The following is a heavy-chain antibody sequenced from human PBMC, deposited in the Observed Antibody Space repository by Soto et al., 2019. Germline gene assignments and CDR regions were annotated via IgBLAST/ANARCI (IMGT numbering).Heavy chain of an antibody. J-gene: IGHJ6*02. CDR3: TREGGGSGWDYYYGMDV. D-gene: IGHD6-19*01. Sequence: PGGSLRLSCAASGFTFSGSAMHWVRQASGKGLEWVGRIRSKANSYATAYAASVKGRFTISRDDSKNTAYLQMNSLKTEDTAVYYCTREGGGSGWDYYYGMDVWGQGTTVTVSS. V-gene: IGHV3-73*01. CDR1: GFTFSGSA. CDR2: IRSKANSYAT.